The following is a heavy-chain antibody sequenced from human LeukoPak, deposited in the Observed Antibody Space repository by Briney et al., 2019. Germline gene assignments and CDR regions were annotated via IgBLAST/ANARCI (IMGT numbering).Heavy chain of an antibody. CDR3: AKDLTYYYDSSGAFDI. D-gene: IGHD3-22*01. V-gene: IGHV3-9*01. CDR2: ISWYSGSI. J-gene: IGHJ3*02. CDR1: GFTFDDYA. Sequence: GGSLRLSCAASGFTFDDYAMHWVRQAQGKGLEWVSGISWYSGSIGYADSVKGRFTISRDNAKNSQYLQMNSLRAEDTALYYCAKDLTYYYDSSGAFDIWGKGTMVTVSS.